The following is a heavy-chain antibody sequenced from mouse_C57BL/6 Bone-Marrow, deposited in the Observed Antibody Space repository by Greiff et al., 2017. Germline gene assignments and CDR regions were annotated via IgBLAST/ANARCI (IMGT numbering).Heavy chain of an antibody. V-gene: IGHV1-15*01. CDR3: TRAALITTVVASSYWYFDV. J-gene: IGHJ1*03. CDR1: GYTFTDYE. D-gene: IGHD1-1*01. CDR2: IDPETGGT. Sequence: VQLVESGAELVRPGASVTLSCKASGYTFTDYEMHWVKQTPVHGLEWIGAIDPETGGTAYNQKFKGKAILTADKSSSTAYMELRSLTSEDSAVYYCTRAALITTVVASSYWYFDVWGTGTTVTVSS.